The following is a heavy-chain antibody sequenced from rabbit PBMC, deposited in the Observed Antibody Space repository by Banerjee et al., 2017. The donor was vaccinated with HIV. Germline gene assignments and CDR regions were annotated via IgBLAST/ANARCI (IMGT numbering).Heavy chain of an antibody. V-gene: IGHV1S40*01. D-gene: IGHD4-2*01. Sequence: QSLEESGGDLVKPGASLTLTCTASGFTLSSYWICWVRQAPGKGLEWIGCIDPGSSGYTYYASWAKGRFTISKTSSTTVTLQMTSLTAADTATYFCARDGDGGSPTFNLWAPGTLVTVS. CDR3: ARDGDGGSPTFNL. J-gene: IGHJ4*01. CDR2: IDPGSSGYT. CDR1: GFTLSSYW.